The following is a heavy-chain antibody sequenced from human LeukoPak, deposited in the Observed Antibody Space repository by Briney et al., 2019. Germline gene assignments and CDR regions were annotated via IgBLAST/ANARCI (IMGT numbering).Heavy chain of an antibody. D-gene: IGHD2-2*01. J-gene: IGHJ3*02. CDR2: ISSSSSYI. V-gene: IGHV3-21*01. Sequence: GGSLRLSCAASGFTFSSYSMNWVRQPPGRGLEWVSSISSSSSYIYYADSVKGRFTLSRDNAKNSLYLQMNSLRAEDTAVYYCARDSGSIVVVPAALRAFDIWGQGTMVTVSS. CDR1: GFTFSSYS. CDR3: ARDSGSIVVVPAALRAFDI.